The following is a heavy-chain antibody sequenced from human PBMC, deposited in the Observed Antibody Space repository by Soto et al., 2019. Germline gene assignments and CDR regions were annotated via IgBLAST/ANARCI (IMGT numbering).Heavy chain of an antibody. V-gene: IGHV3-48*03. CDR2: ISGSSSMI. CDR1: GFTFSTYE. D-gene: IGHD3-3*01. Sequence: GGSLRLSCVASGFTFSTYEMNWVRQAPGRGLEWISYISGSSSMIYYTDSVKGRFTISRDNAKNSLYLQMNSLRAEDTAVYYCANDFWSEYRWGQGTLVTVSS. CDR3: ANDFWSEYR. J-gene: IGHJ4*02.